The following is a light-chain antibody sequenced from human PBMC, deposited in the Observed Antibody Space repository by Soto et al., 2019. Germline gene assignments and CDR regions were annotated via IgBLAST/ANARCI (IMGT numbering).Light chain of an antibody. V-gene: IGLV2-14*01. Sequence: QSALTQTDSVSGSPGQSITISCTGNSSDVGGYNYVSWYQQYPGKAPKLMIYDVSNRPSGISNRFSGSKSVNTASLTISGLLAGDEADYYCSSWTSSSTYVFGTGTKVTVL. CDR2: DVS. J-gene: IGLJ1*01. CDR1: SSDVGGYNY. CDR3: SSWTSSSTYV.